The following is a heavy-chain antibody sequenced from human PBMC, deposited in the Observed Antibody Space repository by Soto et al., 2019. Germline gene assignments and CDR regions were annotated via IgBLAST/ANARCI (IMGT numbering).Heavy chain of an antibody. CDR1: GFTFRSYG. CDR2: ISYDGSNK. V-gene: IGHV3-30*18. Sequence: GGFLRLSCAASGFTFRSYGMHWVRQAPGKGLEWVAVISYDGSNKYYADSVKGRFTISRDNSKNTLYLQMNSLRAEDTAVYYCAKDYDSSGYYRALDYWGQGTLVTVSS. J-gene: IGHJ4*02. CDR3: AKDYDSSGYYRALDY. D-gene: IGHD3-22*01.